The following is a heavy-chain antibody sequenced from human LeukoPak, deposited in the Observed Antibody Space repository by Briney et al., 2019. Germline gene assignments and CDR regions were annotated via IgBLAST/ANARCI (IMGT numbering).Heavy chain of an antibody. CDR2: IYTSGST. J-gene: IGHJ4*02. D-gene: IGHD3-3*01. CDR3: ARDSGYYDFWSGYSFDY. V-gene: IGHV4-4*07. CDR1: GGSISSYY. Sequence: PSETLSLTCTVSGGSISSYYWSWIRQPAGEGLEWIGRIYTSGSTNYNPSLKSRVTMSVDTSKNQFSLKLSSVTAADTAVYYCARDSGYYDFWSGYSFDYWGQGTLVTVSS.